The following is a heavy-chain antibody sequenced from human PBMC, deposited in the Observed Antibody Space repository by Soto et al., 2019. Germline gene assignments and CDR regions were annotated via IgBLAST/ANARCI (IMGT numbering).Heavy chain of an antibody. CDR3: ARGVLH. J-gene: IGHJ4*01. CDR2: ISYSGST. Sequence: SETLSLTFNRSGRAISSGGYHWIWKRQHPGTGLEWIGHISYSGSTYYNTSLKSRVTISVDTSRNQFSLIVNSVTAADTAVYYCARGVLHWGQGTLVTVSS. V-gene: IGHV4-31*03. CDR1: GRAISSGGYH.